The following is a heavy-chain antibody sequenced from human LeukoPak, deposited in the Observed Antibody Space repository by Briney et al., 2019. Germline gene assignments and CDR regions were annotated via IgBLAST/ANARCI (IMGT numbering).Heavy chain of an antibody. CDR2: ISYSGST. J-gene: IGHJ4*02. Sequence: SETLSLTCTVSGGSINSNNYFWGWFRQPPGKGLEWIGSISYSGSTYYNPSVQSRVTISMDTSRNHLSLNLRSVTAADTAVYYCARVSPHYDVVTLFDYWGQGTLVTV. D-gene: IGHD3-9*01. CDR1: GGSINSNNYF. CDR3: ARVSPHYDVVTLFDY. V-gene: IGHV4-39*07.